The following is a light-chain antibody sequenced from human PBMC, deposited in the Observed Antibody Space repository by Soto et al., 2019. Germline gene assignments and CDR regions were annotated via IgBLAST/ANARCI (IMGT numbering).Light chain of an antibody. V-gene: IGKV1D-13*01. Sequence: AIQLTQSPSSLSASVGDRVTITCRASQGISSALAWYQQKPGKAPKLLIYDASSLESGVPSRFSGSGSGTVFIHTIRTLHPEVFETNSFQRFNNYLFSFGRGTKVDI. CDR3: QRFNNYLFS. CDR1: QGISSA. CDR2: DAS. J-gene: IGKJ3*01.